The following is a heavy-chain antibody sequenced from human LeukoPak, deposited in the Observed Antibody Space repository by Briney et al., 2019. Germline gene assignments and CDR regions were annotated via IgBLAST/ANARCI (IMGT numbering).Heavy chain of an antibody. CDR3: ARHSPYYYDSSGYYWLGAFDI. D-gene: IGHD3-22*01. J-gene: IGHJ3*02. CDR2: IYYSGST. CDR1: GGSISSSSYY. Sequence: SETLSLTCTVSGGSISSSSYYWGWIRQPPGTGLEWIGSIYYSGSTYYNPSLKSRVTISVDTSKNQFSLKLSSVTAADTAVYYCARHSPYYYDSSGYYWLGAFDIWGQGTMVTVSS. V-gene: IGHV4-39*01.